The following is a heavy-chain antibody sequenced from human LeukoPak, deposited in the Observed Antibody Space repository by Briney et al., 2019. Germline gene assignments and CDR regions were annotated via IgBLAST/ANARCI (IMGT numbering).Heavy chain of an antibody. CDR2: INPDNGGT. J-gene: IGHJ2*01. V-gene: IGHV1-2*02. Sequence: GASVKVSCKASGYTFTGYFIHWVRQAPGQGLEWTGWINPDNGGTNFAQKFQGRVTMTRDTSISTAFMELSSLQSDDSAVFYCARESRGWYFDLWGRGTLVTVSS. CDR3: ARESRGWYFDL. CDR1: GYTFTGYF.